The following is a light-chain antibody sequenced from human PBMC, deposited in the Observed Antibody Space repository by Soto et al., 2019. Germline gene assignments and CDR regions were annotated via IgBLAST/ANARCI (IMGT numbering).Light chain of an antibody. CDR1: SSNIGSNT. CDR2: RNN. V-gene: IGLV1-44*01. Sequence: QSVLTQPPSTSGTPGQRVTISCSGSSSNIGSNTVNWYQQLPGTAPKLLIYRNNQRPSGVPDRFSGSKSGTSASLAISGLQYEDEADYYCAAWDGSMKGYVFATGTKVTVL. CDR3: AAWDGSMKGYV. J-gene: IGLJ1*01.